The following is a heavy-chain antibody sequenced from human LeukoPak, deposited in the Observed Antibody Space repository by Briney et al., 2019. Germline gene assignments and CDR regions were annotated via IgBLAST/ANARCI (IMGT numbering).Heavy chain of an antibody. D-gene: IGHD3-16*01. Sequence: GGSLRLSCAASGFTLSTYGMHWVRQAPGKGLEWVAFIRLDGSNKYYVDSVKGRFTISRDNSNNTLYLQMNSLRAEDTAVYYCAKGKRGTWYFDYWGQGTLVTVSS. J-gene: IGHJ4*02. V-gene: IGHV3-30*02. CDR2: IRLDGSNK. CDR1: GFTLSTYG. CDR3: AKGKRGTWYFDY.